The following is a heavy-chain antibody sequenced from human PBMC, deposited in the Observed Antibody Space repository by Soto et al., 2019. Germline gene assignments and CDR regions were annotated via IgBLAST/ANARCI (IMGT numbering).Heavy chain of an antibody. V-gene: IGHV3-74*01. CDR2: INSDGSST. CDR1: GFTFSSYW. J-gene: IGHJ4*02. D-gene: IGHD1-26*01. CDR3: ARGTSGSYSNLDY. Sequence: VGSLRLSCAASGFTFSSYWMHWVRQAPGKGLVWVSRINSDGSSTSYADSVKGRFTISRDNAKNTLCLQMNSLRAEDTAVYYCARGTSGSYSNLDYWGQGTLVTAS.